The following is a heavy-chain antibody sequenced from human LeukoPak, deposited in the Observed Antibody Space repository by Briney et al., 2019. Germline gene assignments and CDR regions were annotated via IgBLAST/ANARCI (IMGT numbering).Heavy chain of an antibody. D-gene: IGHD2-2*01. V-gene: IGHV3-74*01. CDR2: INTDGNIM. CDR1: GFTFSSYA. J-gene: IGHJ5*02. CDR3: ARAGGPPTAMGFDP. Sequence: GGSLRLSCSASGFTFSSYAMHWVRQTPGKGXXXXXCINTDGNIMXXXXSXXXXXTISRDNAKXTLYLQMNSLRVEDTAVYYCARAGGPPTAMGFDPWGQGSLVSVST.